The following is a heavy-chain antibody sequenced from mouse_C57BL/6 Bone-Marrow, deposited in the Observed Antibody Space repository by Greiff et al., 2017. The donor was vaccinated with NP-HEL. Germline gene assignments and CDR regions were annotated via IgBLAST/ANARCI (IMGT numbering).Heavy chain of an antibody. J-gene: IGHJ4*01. CDR3: ARCYYGSYYYSMDY. CDR1: GYTFTDYT. D-gene: IGHD1-1*01. CDR2: IYPRDGST. Sequence: VKLMESDAELVKPGASVKISCKVSGYTFTDYTIHWVKQRPEQGLEWIGYIYPRDGSTKYNEKFKGKATLTANKSSSTAYMQLNSLTSEDSAVYFCARCYYGSYYYSMDYWGKGTSVTVAS. V-gene: IGHV1-78*01.